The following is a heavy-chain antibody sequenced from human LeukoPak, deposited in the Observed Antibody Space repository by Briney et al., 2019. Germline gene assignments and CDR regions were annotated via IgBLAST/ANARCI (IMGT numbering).Heavy chain of an antibody. Sequence: SETLSLTCTVSGGSISSYYWSWIRQPPGKGLEWIGYIYYSGSTYYNPSLKSRVTISVDTSKNQFSLKLSSVTAADTAVYYCAKRSFGASWDYGMDVWGQGTTVTVSS. CDR3: AKRSFGASWDYGMDV. CDR2: IYYSGST. V-gene: IGHV4-59*06. CDR1: GGSISSYY. J-gene: IGHJ6*02. D-gene: IGHD3-3*01.